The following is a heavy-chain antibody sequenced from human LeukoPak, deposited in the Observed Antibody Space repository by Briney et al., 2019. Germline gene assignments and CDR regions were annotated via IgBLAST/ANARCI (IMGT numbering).Heavy chain of an antibody. J-gene: IGHJ5*02. V-gene: IGHV4-59*11. D-gene: IGHD3-3*01. CDR3: ARASKNYDFWSGTTYNWFDP. CDR2: IYYGGST. CDR1: GGSISSHY. Sequence: PSETLSLTCTVSGGSISSHYWSWIRQPPGKGLEWIGYIYYGGSTNYNPSLKSRVTISVDTSKNQFSLKLSSVTAADTAVYYCARASKNYDFWSGTTYNWFDPWGQGTLVTVSS.